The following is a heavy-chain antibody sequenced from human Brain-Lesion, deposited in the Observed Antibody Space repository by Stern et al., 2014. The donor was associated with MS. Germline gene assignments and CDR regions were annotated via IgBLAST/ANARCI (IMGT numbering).Heavy chain of an antibody. CDR1: GYTFTGYY. CDR3: ATYYYDSTGYNDF. V-gene: IGHV1-2*04. J-gene: IGHJ4*02. Sequence: QVQLVQSGAEVKKPGASVKVSCKASGYTFTGYYMHWVRQAPGQGLEWMGWINPKSGGTNYAQKFQGWVTMTRDTSINTAYMELSRLRSDDTAVYYCATYYYDSTGYNDFWGQGTLVTFSS. D-gene: IGHD3-22*01. CDR2: INPKSGGT.